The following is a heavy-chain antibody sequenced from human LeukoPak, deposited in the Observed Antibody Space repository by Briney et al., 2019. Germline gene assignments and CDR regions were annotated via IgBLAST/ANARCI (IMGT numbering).Heavy chain of an antibody. CDR1: GGSFSGYF. J-gene: IGHJ3*02. Sequence: SETLSLTCAVYGGSFSGYFWSWLRQPPGKGLEWIGEINHSGSTNYNPSLKSRVTISVNTSKNQFSLKLSSVTAADTAVYYCARDKNWETLGAFDIWGQGTMVTVSS. V-gene: IGHV4-34*01. CDR3: ARDKNWETLGAFDI. CDR2: INHSGST. D-gene: IGHD7-27*01.